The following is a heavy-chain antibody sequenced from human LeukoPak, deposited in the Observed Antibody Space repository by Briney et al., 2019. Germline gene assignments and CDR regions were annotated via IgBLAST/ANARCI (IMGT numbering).Heavy chain of an antibody. V-gene: IGHV4-59*08. CDR2: IYYSGSI. D-gene: IGHD4-17*01. J-gene: IGHJ4*02. CDR3: ARQSRDGDYIAKLFDY. CDR1: GGSLSNYY. Sequence: PSETLSLTCTVSGGSLSNYYWSWIQQPPGKGLEWIGYIYYSGSINYNPSLKSRVTISVDMSKNQFSLQLSSVTAADTAVYYCARQSRDGDYIAKLFDYWGQGTLVTVSS.